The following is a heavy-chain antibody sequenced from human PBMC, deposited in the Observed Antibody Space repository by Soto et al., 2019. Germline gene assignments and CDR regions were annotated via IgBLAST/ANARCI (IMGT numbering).Heavy chain of an antibody. CDR3: AKHLGYTWNYLVVFRTGMSV. V-gene: IGHV3-9*01. Sequence: GGSLRLSWAASGFTFDDDAMHWVRQDPGKGLEWVSGISWNSGSICYADSGKGRFTIYRDNAKNSLYLQMYSLIAEDTALYYCAKHLGYTWNYLVVFRTGMSVWGQGTTVTVSS. CDR1: GFTFDDDA. D-gene: IGHD1-7*01. J-gene: IGHJ6*02. CDR2: ISWNSGSI.